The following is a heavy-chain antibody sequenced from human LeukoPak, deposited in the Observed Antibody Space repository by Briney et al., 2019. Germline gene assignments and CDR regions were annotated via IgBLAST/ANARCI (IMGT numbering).Heavy chain of an antibody. V-gene: IGHV4-61*01. D-gene: IGHD6-19*01. CDR2: IYYSGST. CDR3: ASVRAVAGLDY. Sequence: PSETLSLTCTVSGASVNSGSSYWRWIRQPPGKRLEWIGYIYYSGSTNYNPSLKSRVTISVDTSKNQFSLKLSSVTAADTAVYYCASVRAVAGLDYWGQGTLVTVS. J-gene: IGHJ4*02. CDR1: GASVNSGSSY.